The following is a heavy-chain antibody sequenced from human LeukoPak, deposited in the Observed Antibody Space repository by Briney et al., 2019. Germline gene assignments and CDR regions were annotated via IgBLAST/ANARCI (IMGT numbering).Heavy chain of an antibody. CDR1: GFTVSSNY. CDR3: AKGDSSGYYPYYFDY. D-gene: IGHD3-22*01. Sequence: GGSLRLSCAASGFTVSSNYMSWVRQAPGKGLEWVSVIYSGGSTYYADSVKGRFTISRDNSKNTLYLQMNSLRAEDTAVYYCAKGDSSGYYPYYFDYWGQGTLVTVSS. J-gene: IGHJ4*02. V-gene: IGHV3-66*01. CDR2: IYSGGST.